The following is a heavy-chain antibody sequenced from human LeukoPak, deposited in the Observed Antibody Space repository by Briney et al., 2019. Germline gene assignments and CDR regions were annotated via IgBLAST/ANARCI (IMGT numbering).Heavy chain of an antibody. D-gene: IGHD3-10*01. CDR3: ARDSYYSSGRTRNWFDP. CDR2: IYTSGST. J-gene: IGHJ5*02. CDR1: GGSISSGSYY. Sequence: SETLSLTCTVSGGSISSGSYYWSWIRQPAGKGLEWIGRIYTSGSTNYNPSLKSRVTISVDTSKNQFSLKLSSVTAADTAVYYCARDSYYSSGRTRNWFDPWGQGTLVTVSS. V-gene: IGHV4-61*02.